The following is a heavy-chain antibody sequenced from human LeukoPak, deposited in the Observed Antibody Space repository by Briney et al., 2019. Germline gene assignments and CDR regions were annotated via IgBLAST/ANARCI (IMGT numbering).Heavy chain of an antibody. CDR3: ARHVRDRSHRTYYSYYYYMDV. CDR2: INHSGRT. V-gene: IGHV4-34*01. J-gene: IGHJ6*03. D-gene: IGHD2/OR15-2a*01. Sequence: SETLSLTCAVYGGSFSGYYWSWIRQPPGKGLEWIGEINHSGRTNYNPSLKSRVTISVDTSKNQFSLKLSSVTAADTAVYYCARHVRDRSHRTYYSYYYYMDVWGKGTTVTISS. CDR1: GGSFSGYY.